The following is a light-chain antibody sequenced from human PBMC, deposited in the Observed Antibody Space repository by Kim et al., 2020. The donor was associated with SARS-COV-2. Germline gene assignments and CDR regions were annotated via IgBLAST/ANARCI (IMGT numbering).Light chain of an antibody. CDR1: SSDVGGYNY. J-gene: IGLJ3*02. V-gene: IGLV2-14*03. CDR2: DVS. Sequence: GQSITSSCTGTSSDVGGYNYVSWYQQYPGKAPKLMIYDVSNRPSGVSNRFSGSKSGNTASLTISGLQAEDEADYYCSSYTRSSTRVFGGGTQLTVL. CDR3: SSYTRSSTRV.